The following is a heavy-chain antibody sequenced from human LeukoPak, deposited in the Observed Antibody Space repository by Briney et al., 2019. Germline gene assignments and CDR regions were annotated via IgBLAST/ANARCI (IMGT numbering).Heavy chain of an antibody. J-gene: IGHJ4*02. D-gene: IGHD4-17*01. CDR3: ARDHDYAFDN. V-gene: IGHV3-48*04. CDR2: IRDSGTT. Sequence: GGSLRLSCAASGFTFSSYGMHWVRQAPGKGLEWISHIRDSGTTDYADSVKGRFTISRDNVKNSLYLQLNSLTADDTAVYYCARDHDYAFDNWGQGTLVTVSS. CDR1: GFTFSSYG.